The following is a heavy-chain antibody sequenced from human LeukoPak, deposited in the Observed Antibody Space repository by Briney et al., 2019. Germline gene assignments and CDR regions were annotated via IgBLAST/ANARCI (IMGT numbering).Heavy chain of an antibody. V-gene: IGHV3-30*18. J-gene: IGHJ4*02. CDR2: ISYDGSNK. CDR3: AKDLGCSSTSCYAGLDY. CDR1: GFTFSSYG. D-gene: IGHD2-2*01. Sequence: GGSLRLFCAASGFTFSSYGMHWVRQAPGKGLEWVAVISYDGSNKYYADSVKGRFTISRDNSKNTLYLQMNSLRAEDTAVYYCAKDLGCSSTSCYAGLDYWGQGTLVTVSS.